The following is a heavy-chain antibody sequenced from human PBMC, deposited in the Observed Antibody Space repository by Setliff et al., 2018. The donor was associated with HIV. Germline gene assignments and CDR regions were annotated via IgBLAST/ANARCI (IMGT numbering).Heavy chain of an antibody. D-gene: IGHD6-19*01. CDR1: GGSISSSSYY. CDR2: IYYSGST. J-gene: IGHJ4*02. CDR3: ATEDGWAFDY. Sequence: PSETLSLTCTVSGGSISSSSYYWGWIRQPPGKGLEWIGSIYYSGSTYYTPSLKSRVTISVDTSKNQFSLKLSSVTAADTAVYYCATEDGWAFDYWGQGTLSPSPQ. V-gene: IGHV4-39*07.